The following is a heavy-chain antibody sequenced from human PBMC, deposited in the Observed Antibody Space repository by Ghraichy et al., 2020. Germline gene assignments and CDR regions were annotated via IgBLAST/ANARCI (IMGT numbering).Heavy chain of an antibody. Sequence: SETLSLTCAVYGGSFSGYYWSWIRQPPGKGLEWIGEINHSGSTNYNPSLKSRVTISVDTSKNQFSLKLSSVTAADTAMYYCARGPDFWSGYYTGHNWFDPWGQGTLVTVSS. D-gene: IGHD3-3*01. J-gene: IGHJ5*02. CDR1: GGSFSGYY. V-gene: IGHV4-34*01. CDR3: ARGPDFWSGYYTGHNWFDP. CDR2: INHSGST.